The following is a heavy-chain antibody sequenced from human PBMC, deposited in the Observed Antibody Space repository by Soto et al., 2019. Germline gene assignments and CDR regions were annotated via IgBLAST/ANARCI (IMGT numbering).Heavy chain of an antibody. Sequence: PSETLSLTCAVSSGSISSSNWWSWVRQPPGKGLEWIGEIYHSGSTNYNPSLKSRVTISVDKSKNQFSLKLSSVTAADTAVYYCASRAVAGTSSRDYWGQGTLVTVSS. V-gene: IGHV4-4*02. CDR2: IYHSGST. J-gene: IGHJ4*02. CDR1: SGSISSSNW. D-gene: IGHD6-19*01. CDR3: ASRAVAGTSSRDY.